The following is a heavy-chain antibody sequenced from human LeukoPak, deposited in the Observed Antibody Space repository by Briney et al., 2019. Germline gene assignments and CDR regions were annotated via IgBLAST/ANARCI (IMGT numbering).Heavy chain of an antibody. V-gene: IGHV3-30-3*01. CDR3: ARDLYYYGSGSFGKYYYYGMDV. CDR2: ISYDGSNK. J-gene: IGHJ6*02. D-gene: IGHD3-10*01. Sequence: GGSLRLSCAASGFTFSSYAMHWVRQAPGKGLEWVAVISYDGSNKYYADSVKGRFTISRDNSKNTLYLQMNSLRAEDTAVYCCARDLYYYGSGSFGKYYYYGMDVWGQGTTVTVSS. CDR1: GFTFSSYA.